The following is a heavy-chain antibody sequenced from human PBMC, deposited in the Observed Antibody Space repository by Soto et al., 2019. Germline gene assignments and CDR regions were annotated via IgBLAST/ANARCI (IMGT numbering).Heavy chain of an antibody. CDR2: IWYDGSNK. D-gene: IGHD6-19*01. V-gene: IGHV3-33*01. J-gene: IGHJ4*02. Sequence: GGSLRLSCAASGFTFSSYGMHWVRQAPGKGLEWVAVIWYDGSNKYYADSVKGRFTISRDNSKNTLYLQMNSLRAEDTAVYYCARDPLYSSGRKGVYYFDYWGQGTLVTVSS. CDR1: GFTFSSYG. CDR3: ARDPLYSSGRKGVYYFDY.